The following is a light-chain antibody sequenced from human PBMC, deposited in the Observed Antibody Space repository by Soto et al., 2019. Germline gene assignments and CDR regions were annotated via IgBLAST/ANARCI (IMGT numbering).Light chain of an antibody. CDR2: DAS. Sequence: DIQMTHSPSTLSASVGDIVTITCGASQSISSWLVWYQQKPGKAPKLLIYDASSLGSGVPSRFSGSGSGTEFTLTISSLQPDDFATYYCQQYNRYWTFGHGTKVDIK. CDR1: QSISSW. V-gene: IGKV1-5*01. CDR3: QQYNRYWT. J-gene: IGKJ1*01.